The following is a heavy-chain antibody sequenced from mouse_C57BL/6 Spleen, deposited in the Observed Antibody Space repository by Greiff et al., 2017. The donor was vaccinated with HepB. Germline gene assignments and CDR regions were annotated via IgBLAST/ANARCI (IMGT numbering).Heavy chain of an antibody. V-gene: IGHV5-4*03. Sequence: EVKLVESGGGLVKPGGSLKLSCAASGFTFSSYAMSWVRQTPEKRLEWVATISDGGSYTYYPDNVKGRFTISRDNAKNNLYLQMSHLKSEDTAMYYCARDGITTVVAQYFDYWGQGTTLTVSS. J-gene: IGHJ2*01. CDR3: ARDGITTVVAQYFDY. CDR2: ISDGGSYT. D-gene: IGHD1-1*01. CDR1: GFTFSSYA.